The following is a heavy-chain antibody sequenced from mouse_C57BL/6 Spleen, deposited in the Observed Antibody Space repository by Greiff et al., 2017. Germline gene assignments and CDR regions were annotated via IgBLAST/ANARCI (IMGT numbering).Heavy chain of an antibody. CDR2: IYPGDGDT. CDR1: GYAFSSSW. V-gene: IGHV1-82*01. D-gene: IGHD4-1*01. J-gene: IGHJ2*01. CDR3: ARWSPLLGLDY. Sequence: QVQLQQPGPELVKPGASVKISCKASGYAFSSSWMNWVKQRPGKGLEWIGRIYPGDGDTNYNGKFKGKATLTADKSSSTAYMQLSSLTSEDSAVYFCARWSPLLGLDYWGQGTTLTVSS.